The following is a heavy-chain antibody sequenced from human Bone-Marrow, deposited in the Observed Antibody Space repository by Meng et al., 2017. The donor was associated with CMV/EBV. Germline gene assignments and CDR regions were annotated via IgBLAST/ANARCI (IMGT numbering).Heavy chain of an antibody. V-gene: IGHV3-74*01. CDR2: ISSDGSST. Sequence: FTFSPYWMHWVRQAPGKGLVWLSRISSDGSSTTYADSVKGRFTISRDNAKNTLYLQMNSLRAEDTAVYYCAKQRNYGSGSYLGHFDYWGQGTLVTVSS. D-gene: IGHD3-10*01. J-gene: IGHJ4*02. CDR3: AKQRNYGSGSYLGHFDY. CDR1: FTFSPYW.